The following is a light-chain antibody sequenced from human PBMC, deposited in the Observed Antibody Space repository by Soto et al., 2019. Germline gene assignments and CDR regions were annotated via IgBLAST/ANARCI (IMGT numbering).Light chain of an antibody. CDR1: QSVRSK. V-gene: IGKV3-15*01. CDR3: QRYDSSRPST. Sequence: ETVMAQSPATLSVSPGETATLSCRASQSVRSKVAWYRHKPGQVPRLLIYDGASRATGIPARFSGSGSGTDFTLTISRMEPEDFAVYYCQRYDSSRPSTFGQGTRLEIK. CDR2: DGA. J-gene: IGKJ1*01.